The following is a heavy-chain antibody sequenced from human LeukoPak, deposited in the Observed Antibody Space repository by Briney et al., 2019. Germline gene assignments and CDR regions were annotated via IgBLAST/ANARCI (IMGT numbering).Heavy chain of an antibody. D-gene: IGHD3-10*01. CDR3: ASVEITMVRGAHSWFDP. J-gene: IGHJ5*02. CDR2: ISSSSSTI. Sequence: GGSLRLSCAASGFTFSSYSMNWVRQAPGKGLEWVSYISSSSSTIYYADSVKGRFTISKDNAKNSLYLQMNSLRAEDTAVYYCASVEITMVRGAHSWFDPWGQGTLVTVSS. CDR1: GFTFSSYS. V-gene: IGHV3-48*01.